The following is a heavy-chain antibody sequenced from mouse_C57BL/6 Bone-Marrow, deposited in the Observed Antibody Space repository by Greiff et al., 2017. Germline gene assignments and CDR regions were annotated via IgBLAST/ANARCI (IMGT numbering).Heavy chain of an antibody. Sequence: QVQLQQSGAELARPGASVKLSCKASGYTFTSYGISWVKQRTGQGLEWIGEIYPRSGNTYYNEKFKGKVTLTADKSSSTADMELRSLTSEDSAVYFCARGAPDGMDYWGQGTSVTVSS. D-gene: IGHD3-1*01. CDR1: GYTFTSYG. J-gene: IGHJ4*01. CDR3: ARGAPDGMDY. V-gene: IGHV1-81*01. CDR2: IYPRSGNT.